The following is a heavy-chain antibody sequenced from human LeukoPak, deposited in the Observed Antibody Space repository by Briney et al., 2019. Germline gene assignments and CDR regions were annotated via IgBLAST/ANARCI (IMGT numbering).Heavy chain of an antibody. J-gene: IGHJ4*02. Sequence: SETLSLTCTVSGGSISSYYWSWIRQPPGKGLEWIGYIYSSGSTNCNPSLKSRVTISVDTSKNQFSLKLSSVTAADTAVYYCPRSQDWLPFDYWGQGTLVTVSS. CDR3: PRSQDWLPFDY. D-gene: IGHD3/OR15-3a*01. CDR1: GGSISSYY. CDR2: IYSSGST. V-gene: IGHV4-59*01.